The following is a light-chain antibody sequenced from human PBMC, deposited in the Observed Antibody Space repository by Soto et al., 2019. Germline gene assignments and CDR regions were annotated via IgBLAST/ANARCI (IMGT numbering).Light chain of an antibody. CDR3: HQYNSWPRGT. J-gene: IGKJ3*01. Sequence: EIMMTQSPGTLSMSPGEGATLSCTASQSVNLNLAWYQQKPGQPPRLLLYGASTRFRGSGSGTEFTLTISSLQSEDSAVYYCHQYNSWPRGTFGPGTKVEIK. CDR2: GAS. V-gene: IGKV3-15*01. CDR1: QSVNLN.